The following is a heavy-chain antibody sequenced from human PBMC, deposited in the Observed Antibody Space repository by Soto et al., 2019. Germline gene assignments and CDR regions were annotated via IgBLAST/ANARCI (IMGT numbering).Heavy chain of an antibody. V-gene: IGHV4-34*01. CDR2: INHSGST. CDR3: ARDNSGCSNSDCYLSGWFDP. J-gene: IGHJ5*02. Sequence: SETLSLSCAVYGGSFSGYYWSWIRQPPGKGLEWIGEINHSGSTNYSPSLKSRVSTSIDKSKNQLSLNLRSVTAADTAVYYCARDNSGCSNSDCYLSGWFDPWGQGTLVTAPQ. CDR1: GGSFSGYY. D-gene: IGHD2-2*01.